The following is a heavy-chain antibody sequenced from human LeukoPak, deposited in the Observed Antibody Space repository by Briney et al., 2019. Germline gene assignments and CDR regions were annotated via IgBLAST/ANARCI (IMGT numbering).Heavy chain of an antibody. CDR1: GFTFSDYY. CDR2: ISSSGSTI. D-gene: IGHD6-19*01. CDR3: AKGGPMAGTRPPGWFDP. Sequence: SGGSLRLSCAASGFTFSDYYMSWIRQAPGKGLEWVSYISSSGSTIYYADSVKGRFTISRDNSKSTLYLQMNSLRAEDTAVYYCAKGGPMAGTRPPGWFDPWGQGTLVTVSS. V-gene: IGHV3-11*01. J-gene: IGHJ5*02.